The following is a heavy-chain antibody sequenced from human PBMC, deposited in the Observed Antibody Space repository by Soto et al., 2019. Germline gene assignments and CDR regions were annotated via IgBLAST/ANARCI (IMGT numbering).Heavy chain of an antibody. J-gene: IGHJ1*01. V-gene: IGHV1-69*02. CDR2: IIPILGIA. CDR3: ARDGTGYSNSWYTEYFQH. CDR1: GGTFSSYT. Sequence: QVQLVQSGAEVKKPGSSVKVSCKASGGTFSSYTISWVRQAPGQGLEWMGRIIPILGIANYAQKFQGRVTITADKSTSTAYMELSSLRSEDTAVYYCARDGTGYSNSWYTEYFQHWGQGTLVTVSS. D-gene: IGHD6-13*01.